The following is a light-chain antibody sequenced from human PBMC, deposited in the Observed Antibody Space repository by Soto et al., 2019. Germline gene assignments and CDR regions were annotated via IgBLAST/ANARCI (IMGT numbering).Light chain of an antibody. CDR3: QQYGSSPRT. Sequence: EIVLTQSPGTLSLSPGERATLSCRASQSVGSSYLAWYQQKPGQAPKLLIYGASSRATGIPDRFSGSGSGTDFTLTLSRLEPEDFAVYYCQQYGSSPRTFGQGTKLEIK. J-gene: IGKJ2*02. V-gene: IGKV3-20*01. CDR2: GAS. CDR1: QSVGSSY.